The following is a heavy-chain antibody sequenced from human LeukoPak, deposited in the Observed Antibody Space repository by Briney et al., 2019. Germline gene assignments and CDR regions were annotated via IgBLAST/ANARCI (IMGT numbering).Heavy chain of an antibody. Sequence: GASVKVSCKASGYTFTDYYLHWVRQAPGQGVEWMGWINPNSGGANFALNFQGRVTMSRATSISTAYMELSRLTSDDTAVYYCARGVGSSWFDPWGQGTLVTVSS. V-gene: IGHV1-2*02. D-gene: IGHD6-13*01. CDR2: INPNSGGA. CDR3: ARGVGSSWFDP. CDR1: GYTFTDYY. J-gene: IGHJ5*02.